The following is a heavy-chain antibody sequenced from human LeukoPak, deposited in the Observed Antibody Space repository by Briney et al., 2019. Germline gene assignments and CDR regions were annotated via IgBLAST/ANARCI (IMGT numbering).Heavy chain of an antibody. CDR1: GGSISSYY. Sequence: SETLSLTCTVSGGSISSYYWSWVRQPPGKGLEWIGYIYYSGSTNYNPSLKSRVTISVDTSKNQFSLKLSSVTAADTAVYYCARAQRPYYDSSGYPHWGQGTLVTVSS. CDR3: ARAQRPYYDSSGYPH. CDR2: IYYSGST. J-gene: IGHJ4*02. V-gene: IGHV4-59*01. D-gene: IGHD3-22*01.